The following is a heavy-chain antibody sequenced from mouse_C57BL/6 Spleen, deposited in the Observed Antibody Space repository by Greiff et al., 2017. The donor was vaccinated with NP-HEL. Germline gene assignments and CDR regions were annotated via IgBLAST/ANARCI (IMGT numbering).Heavy chain of an antibody. CDR1: GFTFSSYA. Sequence: EVQLVESGGGLVKPGGSLKLSCAASGFTFSSYAMSWVRQTPEKRLEWVATISDGGSYTYYPDNVKGRFTISRDNAKNNLYLQMSHLKSEDTAMYYCARDKGNYGAMDYWGQGTSVTVSS. V-gene: IGHV5-4*01. D-gene: IGHD2-1*01. CDR3: ARDKGNYGAMDY. J-gene: IGHJ4*01. CDR2: ISDGGSYT.